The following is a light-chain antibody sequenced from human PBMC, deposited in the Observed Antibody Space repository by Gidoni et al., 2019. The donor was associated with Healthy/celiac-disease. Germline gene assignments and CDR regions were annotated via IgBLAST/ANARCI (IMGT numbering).Light chain of an antibody. CDR1: SSDVGGYNY. CDR2: EVS. V-gene: IGLV2-14*01. CDR3: SSYTSSSTPYVV. J-gene: IGLJ2*01. Sequence: GSPGQSITISCTGTSSDVGGYNYVSWYQQHPGKAPKLMIYEVSNRPSGVSNRFSGSKSGNTASLTISGLQAEDEADYYCSSYTSSSTPYVVFGGGTKLTVL.